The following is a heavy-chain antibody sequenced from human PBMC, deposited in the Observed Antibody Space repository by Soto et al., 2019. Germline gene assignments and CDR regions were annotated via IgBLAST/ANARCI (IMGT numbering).Heavy chain of an antibody. CDR3: ATRPLLPEAP. CDR1: GFTFSSND. CDR2: IYSGGST. Sequence: EVQLVESGGGLIQPGGSLRLSCAASGFTFSSNDMNWVRQAPGKGLEWVSLIYSGGSTYYADSVKGRFTISRDNSKNTLYVQRSRLRAEDTAVNCRATRPLLPEAPWCQGKIVTVSS. J-gene: IGHJ3*01. D-gene: IGHD2-15*01. V-gene: IGHV3-53*01.